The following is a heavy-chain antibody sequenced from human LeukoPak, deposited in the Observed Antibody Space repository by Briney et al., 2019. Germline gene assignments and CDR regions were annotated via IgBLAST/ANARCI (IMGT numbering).Heavy chain of an antibody. Sequence: GESLKISCKGSGYRFNAYWIAWVRQMPGKGLEWMGIIYPDDSDTRYSPSFQGQVTISADKSVRTAYLQWSILKASDTAMYYCARPNITSYYDSRGYDAFDVWGQGTMVTVSS. V-gene: IGHV5-51*01. CDR3: ARPNITSYYDSRGYDAFDV. D-gene: IGHD3-22*01. J-gene: IGHJ3*01. CDR1: GYRFNAYW. CDR2: IYPDDSDT.